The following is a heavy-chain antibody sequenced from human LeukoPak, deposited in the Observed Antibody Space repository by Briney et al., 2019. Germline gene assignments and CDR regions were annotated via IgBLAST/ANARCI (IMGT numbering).Heavy chain of an antibody. CDR1: GGTFSSYA. CDR3: ARHKGSTVTDVYYMDV. D-gene: IGHD4-17*01. CDR2: IIPIFGTA. Sequence: SVKVSCKASGGTFSSYAISWVRQAPGQGLEWMGRIIPIFGTAIYAQKFQGRVTITTDESTSTAYMELSSLRSEDTAVYYCARHKGSTVTDVYYMDVWGKGTTVTVSS. J-gene: IGHJ6*03. V-gene: IGHV1-69*05.